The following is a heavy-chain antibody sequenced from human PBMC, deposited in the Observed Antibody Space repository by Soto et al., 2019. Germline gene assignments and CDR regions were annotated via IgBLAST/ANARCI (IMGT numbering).Heavy chain of an antibody. CDR3: ARDTYGVYPHYYYGMDV. D-gene: IGHD4-17*01. CDR1: GYTFTSYG. V-gene: IGHV1-18*04. J-gene: IGHJ6*02. Sequence: GASVKVSCKASGYTFTSYGISWVRQAPGQGLEWMGWISAYNGNTNYAQKLQGRVTMTTDTSTSTAYMELRSLRSDDTAVYYCARDTYGVYPHYYYGMDVWGQGTTVTVSS. CDR2: ISAYNGNT.